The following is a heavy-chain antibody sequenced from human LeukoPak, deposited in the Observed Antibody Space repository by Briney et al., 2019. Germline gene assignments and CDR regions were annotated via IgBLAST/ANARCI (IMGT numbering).Heavy chain of an antibody. CDR1: GFTFSRYG. D-gene: IGHD1-14*01. Sequence: GGSLRLSCAASGFTFSRYGMHWVRQAPGKGLEWVSVLYSDGNTKYADSVQGRFTISRDNSKNTLYLEMNSLSPDDTAVYYCARGVEPLAANTLAYWGQGTLVTVSS. CDR3: ARGVEPLAANTLAY. CDR2: LYSDGNT. V-gene: IGHV3-NL1*01. J-gene: IGHJ4*02.